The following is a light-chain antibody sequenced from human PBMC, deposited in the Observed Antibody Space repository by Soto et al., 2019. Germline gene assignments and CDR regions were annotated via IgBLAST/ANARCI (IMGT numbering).Light chain of an antibody. J-gene: IGKJ1*01. Sequence: DIQMTQSPSTLSASVGDRVTITCRASRSISDWLAWYQQKPGKAPELLIFDASNLKSGVSSRFSGSGSGTEFTPTISRLQPDDVATYYCLQYSSHSWTFGQRTKVDIK. CDR1: RSISDW. CDR2: DAS. V-gene: IGKV1-5*01. CDR3: LQYSSHSWT.